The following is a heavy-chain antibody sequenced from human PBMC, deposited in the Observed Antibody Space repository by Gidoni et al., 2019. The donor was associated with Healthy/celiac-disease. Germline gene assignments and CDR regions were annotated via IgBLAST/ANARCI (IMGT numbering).Heavy chain of an antibody. CDR3: TRASYDFWSGYYPFDY. Sequence: EVQLVESGGGLVQPGRSLRLSCPASGFTFGDYAMSWVRQAPGKGREWVGFIRSKAYGGTTEYAASVKGRFTISRDDSKSIAYLQMNSLKTEDTAVYYCTRASYDFWSGYYPFDYWSQGTLVTVSS. CDR2: IRSKAYGGTT. J-gene: IGHJ4*02. D-gene: IGHD3-3*01. V-gene: IGHV3-49*04. CDR1: GFTFGDYA.